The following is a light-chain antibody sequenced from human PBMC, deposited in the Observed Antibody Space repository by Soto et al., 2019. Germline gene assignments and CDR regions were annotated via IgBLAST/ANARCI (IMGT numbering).Light chain of an antibody. V-gene: IGKV1-5*03. CDR2: RAS. J-gene: IGKJ1*01. CDR1: QSISTW. Sequence: DIQMTQSPSTLSASVGDRVTITCRASQSISTWLAWFQQKPGKAPNLLIYRASRLETGVPSRFSGTGSGTQFTLTINHLQPEDVATYYCQQYNTFWTFGQGTKVEV. CDR3: QQYNTFWT.